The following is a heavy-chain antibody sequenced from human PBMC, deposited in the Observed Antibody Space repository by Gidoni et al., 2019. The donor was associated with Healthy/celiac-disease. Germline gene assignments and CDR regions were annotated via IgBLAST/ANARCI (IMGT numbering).Heavy chain of an antibody. Sequence: QVQLVQSGAEVKKPGSSVKVSCKASGGTFSSYAISWVRQAPGQGLEWMGGIIPIFGTANYAQKFQGRVTITADESTSTAYMELSSLRPEDTAVYYCARGGSNYDFWSGYYTEFDYWGQGTLVTVSS. CDR1: GGTFSSYA. D-gene: IGHD3-3*01. V-gene: IGHV1-69*01. CDR3: ARGGSNYDFWSGYYTEFDY. J-gene: IGHJ4*02. CDR2: IIPIFGTA.